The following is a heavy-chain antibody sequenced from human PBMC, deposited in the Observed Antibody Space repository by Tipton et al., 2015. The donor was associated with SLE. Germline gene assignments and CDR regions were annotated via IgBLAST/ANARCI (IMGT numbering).Heavy chain of an antibody. CDR1: GDSISSSTSY. CDR2: IYYSGST. CDR3: ARETGTYYSTWFDS. Sequence: TLSLTCTVSGDSISSSTSYWGWIRQPPGKGLEWIGRIYYSGSTYYNPSLRSRVSISVDVSRNQFSLTLNSVTAADTATYSCARETGTYYSTWFDSWGQGTLVTVSS. J-gene: IGHJ5*01. D-gene: IGHD1-26*01. V-gene: IGHV4-39*07.